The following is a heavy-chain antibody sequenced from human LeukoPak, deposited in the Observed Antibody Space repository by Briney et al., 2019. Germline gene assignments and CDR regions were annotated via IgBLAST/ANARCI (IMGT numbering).Heavy chain of an antibody. V-gene: IGHV4-34*01. CDR1: GGSFSAYS. J-gene: IGHJ3*02. D-gene: IGHD6-13*01. Sequence: SETLSLTCAVYGGSFSAYSWTWLRQPPGRGLEWIGEINHSGGTNHNPSLKSRVSISRDSPKNQIFLKLRSVTAADTAVYYCAGPQAGAAFEIWSQGTMVTVSS. CDR2: INHSGGT. CDR3: AGPQAGAAFEI.